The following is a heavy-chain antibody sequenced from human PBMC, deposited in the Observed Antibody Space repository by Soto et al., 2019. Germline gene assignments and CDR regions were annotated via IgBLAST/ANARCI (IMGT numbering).Heavy chain of an antibody. V-gene: IGHV3-23*01. D-gene: IGHD3-3*01. CDR3: AKGALEWLLYYFDY. CDR2: ISGSGGTT. J-gene: IGHJ4*02. Sequence: GGSLRLSCAASGFTFSSYAMSWVRQAPGKGLEWVSAISGSGGTTYYADSVKGRFTISRDNSKNTLYLQMNSLRAEDTAGYYCAKGALEWLLYYFDYWGQGTLVTVSS. CDR1: GFTFSSYA.